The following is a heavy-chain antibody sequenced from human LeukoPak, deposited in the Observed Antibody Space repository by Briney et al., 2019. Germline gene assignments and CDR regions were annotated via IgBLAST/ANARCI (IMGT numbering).Heavy chain of an antibody. D-gene: IGHD1-1*01. CDR1: GFTFSSYS. J-gene: IGHJ5*02. CDR2: ISSASSTA. Sequence: GGSLRLSCAASGFTFSSYSMNWVRQAPGKGLEWVSRISSASSTAYYADSVKGRFTLSRDNAKNSLYLQMNSLRAEHTCMYCCARDGRYGHYNWFDVWGKGTAVTVSS. V-gene: IGHV3-48*01. CDR3: ARDGRYGHYNWFDV.